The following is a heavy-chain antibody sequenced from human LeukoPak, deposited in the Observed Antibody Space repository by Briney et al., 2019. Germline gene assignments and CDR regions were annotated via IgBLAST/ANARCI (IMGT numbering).Heavy chain of an antibody. CDR3: ARSSVATIDY. V-gene: IGHV4-34*01. J-gene: IGHJ4*02. CDR1: GGSFSGYY. D-gene: IGHD5-12*01. Sequence: PSETLSLTCAVNGGSFSGYYWSWIRQPLGKGLEWIGEINHSGSTNYNPSLKSRVTISVDTSKNQFSLKLSSVTAADTAVYYCARSSVATIDYWGQGTLVTVSS. CDR2: INHSGST.